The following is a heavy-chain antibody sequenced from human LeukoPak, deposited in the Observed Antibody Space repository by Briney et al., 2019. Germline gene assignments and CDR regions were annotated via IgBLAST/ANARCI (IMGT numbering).Heavy chain of an antibody. V-gene: IGHV1-18*01. J-gene: IGHJ6*02. CDR1: GYTFTSYG. Sequence: ASVKVSCKASGYTFTSYGISWVRQAPGQGLEWMGWISAYNGNTNYAQKLQGRVTMTTDTSTSTAYMELRSLRSDDTAVYYCARNWDENFSSSSSYYYYGMDVWGQGTTVTVSS. CDR3: ARNWDENFSSSSSYYYYGMDV. CDR2: ISAYNGNT. D-gene: IGHD6-6*01.